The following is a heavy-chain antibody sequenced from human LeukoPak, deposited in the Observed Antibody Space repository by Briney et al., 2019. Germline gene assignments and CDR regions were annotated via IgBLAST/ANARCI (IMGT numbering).Heavy chain of an antibody. CDR2: INHSGST. CDR3: ARADYYDSSGEV. D-gene: IGHD3-22*01. V-gene: IGHV4-34*01. CDR1: GGSFSGYY. Sequence: PSETLSLTCAVYGGSFSGYYWSWIRQPPGKGLEWIGEINHSGSTNYNPSLKSRVTISLDTSRTQFSLKLSSVTAADTAVYYCARADYYDSSGEVWGQGTLVTVSS. J-gene: IGHJ4*02.